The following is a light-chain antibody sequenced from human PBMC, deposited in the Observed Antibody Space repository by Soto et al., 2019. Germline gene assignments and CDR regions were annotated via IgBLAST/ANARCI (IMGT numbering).Light chain of an antibody. CDR2: GNN. Sequence: QSVLTQPPSVSGAPGQRVTIACTGSSSNIGARYDVHWYQQLPGTAPKLLIYGNNNRPSGVPDRFSGSKSGTSASLAITGLKAEDEGDYDCKSNDSSQSGYVFGTGTKLTVL. J-gene: IGLJ1*01. V-gene: IGLV1-40*01. CDR1: SSNIGARYD. CDR3: KSNDSSQSGYV.